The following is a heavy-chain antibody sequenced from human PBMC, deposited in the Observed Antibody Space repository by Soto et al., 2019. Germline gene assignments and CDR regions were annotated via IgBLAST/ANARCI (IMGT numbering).Heavy chain of an antibody. CDR2: ISCTGSTT. Sequence: GSLRLSGTASGFHFTAFASSWVSQAPGTGLEWVASISCTGSTTYYGDSVTGRFTVSRDNSKNMVYLQMKSLRPEDTAVYFCAKGTARVTAKNLDSWGQGTRVTVSS. V-gene: IGHV3-23*01. CDR1: GFHFTAFA. CDR3: AKGTARVTAKNLDS. D-gene: IGHD2-21*02. J-gene: IGHJ4*02.